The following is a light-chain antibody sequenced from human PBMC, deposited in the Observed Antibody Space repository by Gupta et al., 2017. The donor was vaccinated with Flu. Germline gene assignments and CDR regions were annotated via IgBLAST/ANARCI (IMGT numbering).Light chain of an antibody. Sequence: NCKSSQSVLYSSNNKNYLAWYQQKPGQPPKLLIYWASTRESGVPDRFSGSGSGTDFTLTISSLQAEDVAVYYCQQCYSTPPTFGQGTKVEIK. J-gene: IGKJ1*01. V-gene: IGKV4-1*01. CDR1: QSVLYSSNNKNY. CDR3: QQCYSTPPT. CDR2: WAS.